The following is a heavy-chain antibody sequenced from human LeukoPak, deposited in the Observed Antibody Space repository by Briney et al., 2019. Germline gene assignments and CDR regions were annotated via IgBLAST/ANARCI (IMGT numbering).Heavy chain of an antibody. V-gene: IGHV1-3*01. CDR1: GYTFINYA. D-gene: IGHD1-26*01. CDR2: INAGDGNT. CDR3: ALGAYDY. J-gene: IGHJ4*02. Sequence: GASVKLSCKASGYTFINYAIHWVRQAPGQGLEWMGWINAGDGNTRYSQRFQDRFTVTRDTSATTAYMEMRSLNFDDTAVCYCALGAYDYWGQGTLLTVST.